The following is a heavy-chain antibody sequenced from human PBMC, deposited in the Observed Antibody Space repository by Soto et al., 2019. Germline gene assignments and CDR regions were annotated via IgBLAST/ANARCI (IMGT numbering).Heavy chain of an antibody. CDR2: IYYSGST. Sequence: SETLSLTCTVSGGSISSGDYYWSWIRQPPGKGLEWIGFIYYSGSTYYNPSLKSRVTISVDTSKNQFSLKLSSVTAADTAVYYCARWWFGEFLDYWGQGTLVTVSS. V-gene: IGHV4-30-4*01. CDR3: ARWWFGEFLDY. J-gene: IGHJ4*02. D-gene: IGHD3-10*01. CDR1: GGSISSGDYY.